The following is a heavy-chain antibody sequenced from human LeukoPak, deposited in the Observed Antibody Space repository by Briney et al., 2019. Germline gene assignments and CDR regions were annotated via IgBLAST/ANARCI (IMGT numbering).Heavy chain of an antibody. CDR1: RWRFLSYV. V-gene: IGHV3-30*18. J-gene: IGHJ4*02. CDR2: ISYDESNK. Sequence: GGSLRLSCLASRWRFLSYVLLGLDQAPPKGLAGVAVISYDESNKYYAHSVKGRFTISRDNSKNTLYLQMNSLRAEDTAVYYCAKASSGWYYFDYWGQGTLVTVSS. CDR3: AKASSGWYYFDY. D-gene: IGHD6-19*01.